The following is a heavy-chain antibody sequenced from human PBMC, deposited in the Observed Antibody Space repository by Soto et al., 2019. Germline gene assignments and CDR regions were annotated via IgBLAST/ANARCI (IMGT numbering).Heavy chain of an antibody. D-gene: IGHD6-19*01. CDR1: GYAFTSYY. CDR3: ASESRIAVAGTNWYFDL. V-gene: IGHV1-46*01. J-gene: IGHJ2*01. CDR2: INPSGGST. Sequence: GASVKVSCKASGYAFTSYYMHWVRQAPGQGLEWMGIINPSGGSTSYAQKFQGRVTMTRDTSTSTVYMELSSLRSEDTAVYYCASESRIAVAGTNWYFDLWGRGTLVTVSS.